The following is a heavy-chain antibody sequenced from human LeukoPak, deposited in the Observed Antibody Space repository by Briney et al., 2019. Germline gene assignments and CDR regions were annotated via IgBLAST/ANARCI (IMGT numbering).Heavy chain of an antibody. Sequence: ASVTVSCKASGYTFTGYYMHWVRQAPGQGLEWMGWINSNSGGTNYAQKFQGRVTITRETSISTAYMELTRLRSDYTAVYCCARGGRLTMLRGIYYWGQGTLVTVSS. CDR2: INSNSGGT. CDR1: GYTFTGYY. D-gene: IGHD3-10*01. V-gene: IGHV1-2*02. CDR3: ARGGRLTMLRGIYY. J-gene: IGHJ4*02.